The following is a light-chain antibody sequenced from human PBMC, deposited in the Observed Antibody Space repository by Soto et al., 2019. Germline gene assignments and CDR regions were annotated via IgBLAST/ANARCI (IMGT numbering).Light chain of an antibody. Sequence: EIVLTQSPATLSLSPGERATLSCRASQSVSSYLAWYQQKRGQAPRLLIYDASNMATSIQARFSGSGSGAVFSLTISSLETEDCVLYYCQQRSNWALTFGGGTKVEIK. CDR3: QQRSNWALT. CDR1: QSVSSY. CDR2: DAS. V-gene: IGKV3-11*01. J-gene: IGKJ4*01.